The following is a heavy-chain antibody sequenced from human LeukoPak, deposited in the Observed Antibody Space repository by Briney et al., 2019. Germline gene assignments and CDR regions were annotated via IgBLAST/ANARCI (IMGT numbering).Heavy chain of an antibody. D-gene: IGHD2-15*01. J-gene: IGHJ4*02. CDR1: GFTFSSYE. CDR3: AKGIVGAAVDY. CDR2: INSNEIST. Sequence: GGSLRLSCAASGFTFSSYEMHWVRQVPGKGLVWVSRINSNEISTTYADSVKGRFTISRDNAKNTLYLQMNSLRAEDTAVYYCAKGIVGAAVDYWGQGTLVTVSS. V-gene: IGHV3-74*01.